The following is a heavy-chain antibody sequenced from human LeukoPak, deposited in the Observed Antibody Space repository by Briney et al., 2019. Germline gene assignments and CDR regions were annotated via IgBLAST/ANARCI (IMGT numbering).Heavy chain of an antibody. J-gene: IGHJ6*02. D-gene: IGHD3-9*01. CDR3: ARGRIVLRYFDWPLYGMDV. Sequence: GGSLRLSCAASGFTFSSYGMHWVRQAPGKGLEWVAVIWYDGSNKYYADSVKGRFTISRDNSKNTLYLQMNSLRAEDTAVYYCARGRIVLRYFDWPLYGMDVWGQGTTVTVSS. CDR1: GFTFSSYG. V-gene: IGHV3-33*01. CDR2: IWYDGSNK.